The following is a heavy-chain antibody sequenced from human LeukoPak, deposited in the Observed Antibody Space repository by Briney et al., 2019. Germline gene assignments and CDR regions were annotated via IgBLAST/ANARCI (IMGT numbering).Heavy chain of an antibody. CDR3: ARASYDSSDYEYFQH. CDR2: IYHSGST. Sequence: SETLSLTCTVSGYSISSGYYWGWIRQPPGKWLEWVGSIYHSGSTYYNPSLKSRVTISVHTSKNQFSLKLSSVTAADTAVYYCARASYDSSDYEYFQHWGQGTLVTVSS. CDR1: GYSISSGYY. D-gene: IGHD3-22*01. V-gene: IGHV4-38-2*02. J-gene: IGHJ1*01.